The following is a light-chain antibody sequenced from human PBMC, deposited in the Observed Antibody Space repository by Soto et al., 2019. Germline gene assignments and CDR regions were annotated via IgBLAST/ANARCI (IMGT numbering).Light chain of an antibody. Sequence: DFQMTQSPSSLSASVGDRVTITCRASQSISSFLNWFQQKPGKAPKLLIHTASTLQSGVPSRFSGSGYWTDFTLTISSLQPEDFATYYCQQSYITPLTFGQGTKVEIK. V-gene: IGKV1-39*01. CDR1: QSISSF. CDR2: TAS. CDR3: QQSYITPLT. J-gene: IGKJ1*01.